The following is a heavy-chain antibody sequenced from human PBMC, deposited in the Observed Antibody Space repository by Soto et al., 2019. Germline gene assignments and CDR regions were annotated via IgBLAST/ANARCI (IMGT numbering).Heavy chain of an antibody. J-gene: IGHJ5*02. CDR3: ARSGVTGIVIPSHWFDP. CDR1: GDSIGGVGY. V-gene: IGHV4-31*03. Sequence: QVQLQQSGPGLLKPSQILSLTCTVSGDSIGGVGYRIWIRQFPGRGLEWIGCISSSGSTYYNPALNNRLSLSLDTSQNQFSLKLLSVTAADTAIYYCARSGVTGIVIPSHWFDPWGQGPLVTVSS. D-gene: IGHD2-21*02. CDR2: ISSSGST.